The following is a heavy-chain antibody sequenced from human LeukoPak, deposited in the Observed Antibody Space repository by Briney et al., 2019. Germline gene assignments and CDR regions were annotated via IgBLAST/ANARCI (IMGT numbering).Heavy chain of an antibody. CDR2: IYYSGST. CDR1: GGSISPFY. V-gene: IGHV4-59*08. J-gene: IGHJ4*02. CDR3: ARHGYCSGGSCYWDY. Sequence: PSETLSLTCTVSGGSISPFYWSWIRQPPRKGLEWIAYIYYSGSTRYNPSLKSRVAISVDTSNNQVSLKLSSVTAADTAVYYCARHGYCSGGSCYWDYWGQGTLVTVSS. D-gene: IGHD2-15*01.